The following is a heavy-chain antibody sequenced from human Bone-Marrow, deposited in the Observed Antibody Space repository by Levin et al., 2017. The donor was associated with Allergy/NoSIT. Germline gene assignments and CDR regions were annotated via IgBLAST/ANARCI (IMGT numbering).Heavy chain of an antibody. Sequence: PSETLSLTCTVSGGSISSYYWSWIRQPPGKGLEWIGYIYYSGSTNYNPSLKSRVTISVDTSKNQFSLKLSSVTAADTAVYYCARDREPEVVYASRGAFDIWGQGTMVTVSS. D-gene: IGHD2-8*02. V-gene: IGHV4-59*01. CDR2: IYYSGST. J-gene: IGHJ3*02. CDR3: ARDREPEVVYASRGAFDI. CDR1: GGSISSYY.